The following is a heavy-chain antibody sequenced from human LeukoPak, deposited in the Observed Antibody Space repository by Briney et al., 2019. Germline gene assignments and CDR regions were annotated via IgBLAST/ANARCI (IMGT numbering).Heavy chain of an antibody. Sequence: SETLSLTCTVSGGSISSGDYYWSWIRQPPGKGLEWIGYIYYSGSTYYNPSLKSRVTISVDTSKNQFSLKLSSVTAADTAVYYCARASIVGAQGTTPWGQGTLVTVSS. J-gene: IGHJ5*02. V-gene: IGHV4-30-4*08. CDR1: GGSISSGDYY. D-gene: IGHD1-26*01. CDR3: ARASIVGAQGTTP. CDR2: IYYSGST.